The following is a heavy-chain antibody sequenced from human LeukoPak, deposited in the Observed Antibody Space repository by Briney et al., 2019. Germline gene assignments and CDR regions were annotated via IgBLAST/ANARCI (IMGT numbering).Heavy chain of an antibody. J-gene: IGHJ2*01. CDR3: AKGGAAADNYWYFDL. V-gene: IGHV3-9*01. Sequence: GGSLRLSCAASGFTFSSYWMHWVRQAPGKGLVWVSGISWNRGSIGYADSVKGRFTISRDTAKNSLYLQMNSLRPEDTALYYCAKGGAAADNYWYFDLWGRGTLVTVSS. CDR1: GFTFSSYW. CDR2: ISWNRGSI. D-gene: IGHD6-13*01.